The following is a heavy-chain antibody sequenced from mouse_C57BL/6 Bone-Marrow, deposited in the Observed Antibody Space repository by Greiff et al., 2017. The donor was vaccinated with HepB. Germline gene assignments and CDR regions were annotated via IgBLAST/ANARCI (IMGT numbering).Heavy chain of an antibody. Sequence: QVQLQQSGAELVRPGSSVKLSCKASGYTFTSYWMDWVKQRPGQGLEWIGNIYPSDSETHYNQKFKDKATLTVDKSSSTAYMQLSSLTSEDSAVYYCASTVVATDWYFDVWGTGTTVTVSS. CDR3: ASTVVATDWYFDV. J-gene: IGHJ1*03. V-gene: IGHV1-61*01. D-gene: IGHD1-1*01. CDR2: IYPSDSET. CDR1: GYTFTSYW.